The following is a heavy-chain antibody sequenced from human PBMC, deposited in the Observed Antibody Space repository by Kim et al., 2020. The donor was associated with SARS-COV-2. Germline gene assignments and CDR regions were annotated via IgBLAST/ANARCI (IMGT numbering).Heavy chain of an antibody. Sequence: SETLSLTCTVSGGSISSSNYWWDWIRQPPGKGLEWIGSLGYIGTTSYNPSLKSRVTIFVDTSKNQFSLGLTSVTAADTAIYYCASHEDRNTGRWFDSWGQGRLVTVSS. J-gene: IGHJ5*01. V-gene: IGHV4-39*01. D-gene: IGHD2-15*01. CDR2: LGYIGTT. CDR1: GGSISSSNYW. CDR3: ASHEDRNTGRWFDS.